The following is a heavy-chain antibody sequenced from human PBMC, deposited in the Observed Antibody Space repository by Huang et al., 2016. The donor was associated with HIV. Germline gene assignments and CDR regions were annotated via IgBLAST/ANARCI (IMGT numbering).Heavy chain of an antibody. J-gene: IGHJ6*03. D-gene: IGHD3-10*01. CDR2: IYEKGST. CDR1: GGSIRSSDYH. Sequence: QLLLQESGPGLVKPSEALALTCAVSGGSIRSSDYHWGWIRQPPGKGLGGIGSIYEKGSTPYSPSLKCRVTIAVDTSKNLFFLNLTSMTAADTAVYYCARHREGPVAYYSGWGSHLNYMDVWGRGRTVVVSS. CDR3: ARHREGPVAYYSGWGSHLNYMDV. V-gene: IGHV4-39*01.